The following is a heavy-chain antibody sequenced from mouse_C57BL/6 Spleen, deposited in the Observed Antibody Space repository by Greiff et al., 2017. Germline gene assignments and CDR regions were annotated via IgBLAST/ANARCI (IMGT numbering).Heavy chain of an antibody. CDR1: GFNIKDYY. Sequence: VQLQQSGAELVRPGASVKLSCTASGFNIKDYYMHWVKQRPEQGLEWIGRIDPANGNTKYAPKFQGKATITADTSSNTAYLQLSSLTSEDTAIYYCAYGYSFDYWGQGTTLTVSS. CDR3: AYGYSFDY. V-gene: IGHV14-3*01. J-gene: IGHJ2*01. D-gene: IGHD2-2*01. CDR2: IDPANGNT.